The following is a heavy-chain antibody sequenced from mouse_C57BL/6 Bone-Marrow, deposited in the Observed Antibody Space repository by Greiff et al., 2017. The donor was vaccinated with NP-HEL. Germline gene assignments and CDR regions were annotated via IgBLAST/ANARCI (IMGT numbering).Heavy chain of an antibody. D-gene: IGHD1-1*01. CDR2: IFPGSGST. Sequence: QVQLKESGPELVKPGASVKFSCKASGYTFPDYYIHWVKQRPGQGLEWIGWIFPGSGSTYYNANFQGKATLTVDKSSSTADMLLSSLTSEDSAVYCCARSSYYGSSPYYFDDWGQGTTLTVSS. V-gene: IGHV1-75*01. J-gene: IGHJ2*01. CDR3: ARSSYYGSSPYYFDD. CDR1: GYTFPDYY.